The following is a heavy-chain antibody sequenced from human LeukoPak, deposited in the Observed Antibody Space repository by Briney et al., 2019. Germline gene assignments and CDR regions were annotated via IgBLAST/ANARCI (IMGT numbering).Heavy chain of an antibody. CDR1: GFTFRSYR. Sequence: GGSQRLSCVASGFTFRSYRMHWVRQAPGKGLVWISLINSDESNTNYADSVKGRFIISRDNAKNTLYLQMNSLRAEDTAVYYCTRDYQGLGIWGQGTMVTVSS. CDR3: TRDYQGLGI. D-gene: IGHD6-19*01. V-gene: IGHV3-74*01. CDR2: INSDESNT. J-gene: IGHJ3*02.